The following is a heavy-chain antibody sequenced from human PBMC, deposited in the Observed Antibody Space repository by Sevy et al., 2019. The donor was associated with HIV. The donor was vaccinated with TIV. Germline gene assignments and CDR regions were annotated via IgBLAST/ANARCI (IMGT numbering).Heavy chain of an antibody. CDR2: ITLSGSSM. D-gene: IGHD6-19*01. CDR1: GFTFSSYE. Sequence: GGSLRLSSAASGFTFSSYEMNWVRQAPGKGLEWISYITLSGSSMYYADSVKGRFTISRDNAKNSLYLQMNSLRAEDTAVYYCARDRQGRTVAGTAIDYWGQGTLVTVSS. CDR3: ARDRQGRTVAGTAIDY. V-gene: IGHV3-48*03. J-gene: IGHJ4*02.